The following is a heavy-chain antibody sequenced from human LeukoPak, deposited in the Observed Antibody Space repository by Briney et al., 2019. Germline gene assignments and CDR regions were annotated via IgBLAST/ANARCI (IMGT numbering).Heavy chain of an antibody. CDR2: IYTSGST. CDR3: ARTRVAATSPNYYYYYMDV. D-gene: IGHD2-15*01. CDR1: GGSISSYY. Sequence: SETLSLTCTVSGGSISSYYWSWLRQPAGKGLEWIGRIYTSGSTNYNPSLKSRVTMSVDTSKNQFSLKLSSVTAADTAVYYCARTRVAATSPNYYYYYMDVWGKGTTVTISS. V-gene: IGHV4-4*07. J-gene: IGHJ6*03.